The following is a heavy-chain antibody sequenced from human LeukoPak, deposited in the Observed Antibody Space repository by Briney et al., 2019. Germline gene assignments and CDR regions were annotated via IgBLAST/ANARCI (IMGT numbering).Heavy chain of an antibody. V-gene: IGHV1-2*02. CDR3: ARVPLYYYDSSGYYYGLVGAFDI. Sequence: ASVKVSCKASGYTFTGYYMHWVRQAPGQGLEWMGWINPNSGGTNSAQKFQGRVTMTRDTSISTAYMELSRLRSDDTAVYYCARVPLYYYDSSGYYYGLVGAFDIWGQGTMVTVSS. D-gene: IGHD3-22*01. CDR1: GYTFTGYY. CDR2: INPNSGGT. J-gene: IGHJ3*02.